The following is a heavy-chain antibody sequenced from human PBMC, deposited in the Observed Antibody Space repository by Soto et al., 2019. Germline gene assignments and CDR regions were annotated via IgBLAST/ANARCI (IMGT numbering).Heavy chain of an antibody. CDR1: GGSFSGYY. Sequence: KTSETLSLTCAVYGGSFSGYYWSWIRQPPGKGLEWIGEINHSGSTNYNPSLKSRVTISVDTSKNQFSLKLSSVTAADTAVYYCARVRQQLAPVDYWGQGTLVTVSS. CDR3: ARVRQQLAPVDY. J-gene: IGHJ4*02. CDR2: INHSGST. V-gene: IGHV4-34*01. D-gene: IGHD6-13*01.